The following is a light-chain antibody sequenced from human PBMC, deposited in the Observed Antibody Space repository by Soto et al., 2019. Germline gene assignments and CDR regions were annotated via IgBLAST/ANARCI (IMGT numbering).Light chain of an antibody. CDR3: SSYTSSSTSDV. V-gene: IGLV2-14*01. Sequence: QSVLTQPASVSGSPGQSITISCTGTSSDVGGYDYVTWYQQHPGSAPKFIIYDVTKRTSGVSSRFSGSKSGDTASLTISGLQPEDEAVYFCSSYTSSSTSDVFGTGTKVTVL. CDR1: SSDVGGYDY. CDR2: DVT. J-gene: IGLJ1*01.